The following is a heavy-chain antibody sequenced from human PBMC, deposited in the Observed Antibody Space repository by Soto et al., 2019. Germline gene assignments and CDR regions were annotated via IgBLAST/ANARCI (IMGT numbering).Heavy chain of an antibody. D-gene: IGHD5-18*01. Sequence: PTLVNPTQTLTLTCTFSGFSLTTYGVGVGWIRQPPGKALEWLALIFWNDDERYSPSLKSRLTITKDTSKNQVGFTMTNMDIVDTATYCCVHTGYSYDPFAYWGRGTLVTVSS. CDR1: GFSLTTYGVG. J-gene: IGHJ4*02. V-gene: IGHV2-5*01. CDR2: IFWNDDE. CDR3: VHTGYSYDPFAY.